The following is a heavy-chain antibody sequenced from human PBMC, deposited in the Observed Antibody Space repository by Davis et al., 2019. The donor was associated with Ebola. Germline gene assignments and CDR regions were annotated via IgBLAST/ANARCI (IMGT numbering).Heavy chain of an antibody. J-gene: IGHJ4*02. CDR1: GFTFSSYG. CDR2: ISYDGSNK. V-gene: IGHV3-30*18. Sequence: PGGSLRLSCAASGFTFSSYGMHWVRQAPGKGLEWVAVISYDGSNKYYADSVKGRFTISRDNSKNTLYLQMNSLRAEDTAVYYCAKDFDDSSGYPAYWGQGTLVTVSS. D-gene: IGHD3-22*01. CDR3: AKDFDDSSGYPAY.